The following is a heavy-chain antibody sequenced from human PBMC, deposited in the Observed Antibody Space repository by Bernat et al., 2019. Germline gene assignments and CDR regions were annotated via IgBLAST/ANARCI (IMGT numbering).Heavy chain of an antibody. CDR2: FDPEDGET. Sequence: QVQLVQSGAEVKKPGASVKVSCKVSGYTLTELSMHWVRQAPGKGLEWMGGFDPEDGETIYAQKFQGRVTMTEEATTDTAYVELSSLRSEDTAVYYCATAVATTVTTFDYWGQGTLVTVSS. D-gene: IGHD4-17*01. CDR3: ATAVATTVTTFDY. CDR1: GYTLTELS. V-gene: IGHV1-24*01. J-gene: IGHJ4*02.